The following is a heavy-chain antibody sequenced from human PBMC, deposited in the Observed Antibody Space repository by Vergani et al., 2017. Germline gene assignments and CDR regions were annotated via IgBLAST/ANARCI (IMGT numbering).Heavy chain of an antibody. CDR1: GFRFSSYG. CDR2: IWYDGSSE. V-gene: IGHV3-33*03. D-gene: IGHD2/OR15-2a*01. Sequence: QVQLVESGGGVVQPGRSLRLSCAASGFRFSSYGMNWVRQAPGKGLEWVAVIWYDGSSEYYGDSVKGRFTISRGKSQNTVNLQMNSLRTEDTAVYFCANAVIAGNVGVAYFGMDVWGRGTTVTVSS. CDR3: ANAVIAGNVGVAYFGMDV. J-gene: IGHJ6*02.